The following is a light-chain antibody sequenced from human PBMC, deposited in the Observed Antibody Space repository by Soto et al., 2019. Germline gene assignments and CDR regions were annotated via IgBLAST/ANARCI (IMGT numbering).Light chain of an antibody. V-gene: IGLV2-14*03. CDR3: SSYTSSSTLYV. J-gene: IGLJ1*01. CDR1: RSDIGGYNY. Sequence: QSALAQPASVSGSPGQSITISSIGTRSDIGGYNYVSWHQQHPGKAPKLMIYDAYERPLGVSNRFSGSKSGNTASLTISGLQNEDEADYYCSSYTSSSTLYVFGTGTKATVL. CDR2: DAY.